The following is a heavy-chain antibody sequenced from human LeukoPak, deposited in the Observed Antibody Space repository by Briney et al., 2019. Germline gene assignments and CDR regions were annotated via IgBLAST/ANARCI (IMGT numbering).Heavy chain of an antibody. Sequence: SETLSLTCTVSGGSISSYYWSWIRQPPGKGLEWIGYIYYSGSTNYNPSLKSRVTISVDTSKNQFSLKVSSVTAADTAVYYCARQVVAVAGTGHFDYWGQGTLVTVSS. CDR3: ARQVVAVAGTGHFDY. J-gene: IGHJ4*02. CDR2: IYYSGST. D-gene: IGHD6-19*01. V-gene: IGHV4-59*01. CDR1: GGSISSYY.